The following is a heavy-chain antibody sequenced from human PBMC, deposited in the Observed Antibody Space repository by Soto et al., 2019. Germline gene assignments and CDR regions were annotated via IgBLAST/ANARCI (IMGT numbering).Heavy chain of an antibody. CDR3: ARTGYAFDI. D-gene: IGHD3-9*01. J-gene: IGHJ3*02. CDR2: IYYSGST. CDR1: GGSISFYY. V-gene: IGHV4-59*01. Sequence: TETLSLTSTDSGGSISFYYWSWIRQPPGKGLEWIGYIYYSGSTNYNPSLKSRVTISVDTSKNQFSLKLSSVTAADTAVYYCARTGYAFDIWGQGTMVTVS.